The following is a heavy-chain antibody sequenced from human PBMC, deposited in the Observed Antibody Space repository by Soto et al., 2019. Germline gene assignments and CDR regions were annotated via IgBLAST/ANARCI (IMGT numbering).Heavy chain of an antibody. V-gene: IGHV3-30*18. Sequence: GGSLRLSCAASGFTFPRFGMHWVRQAPGKGLEWVALITYEGSQIYHADAVKGRFTISRDNGDNTLSLQMDNLRTEDTATYFCAKGRGEMNWANYYGLDVWGQGTTVTVSS. J-gene: IGHJ6*02. CDR1: GFTFPRFG. CDR3: AKGRGEMNWANYYGLDV. D-gene: IGHD7-27*01. CDR2: ITYEGSQI.